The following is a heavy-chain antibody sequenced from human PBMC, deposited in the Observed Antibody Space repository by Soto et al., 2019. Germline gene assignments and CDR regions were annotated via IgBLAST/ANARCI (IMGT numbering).Heavy chain of an antibody. J-gene: IGHJ4*02. CDR1: GFTFSSYW. V-gene: IGHV3-74*01. CDR3: ARRGAVAGLHY. D-gene: IGHD6-19*01. Sequence: EVQLVESGGGLVQPGGSLRVSCAASGFTFSSYWMHWVRQAPGKGLVWVSRINSDGSSTSYADSVKGRFTISRDNAKNTLYLQMNSLRAEHRAIYYCARRGAVAGLHYWGQGTLVTVSS. CDR2: INSDGSST.